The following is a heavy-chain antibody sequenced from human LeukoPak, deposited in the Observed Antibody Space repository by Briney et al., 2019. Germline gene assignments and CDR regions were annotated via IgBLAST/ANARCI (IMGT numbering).Heavy chain of an antibody. CDR2: ISGSGGST. CDR3: AKDRYYYDSSGYSSCFDY. CDR1: GFTFSSYA. D-gene: IGHD3-22*01. J-gene: IGHJ4*02. Sequence: GGSLRLSCAASGFTFSSYAMSWVRQAPGKGLEWVSAISGSGGSTYYADSVKGRFTISRDNSKNTLYLQMNSLRAEDTAVYYRAKDRYYYDSSGYSSCFDYWGQGTLVTVSS. V-gene: IGHV3-23*01.